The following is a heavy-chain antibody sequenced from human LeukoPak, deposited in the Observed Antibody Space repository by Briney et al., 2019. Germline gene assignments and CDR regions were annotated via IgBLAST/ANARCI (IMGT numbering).Heavy chain of an antibody. J-gene: IGHJ6*03. D-gene: IGHD6-6*01. V-gene: IGHV4-34*01. CDR3: ARARAGAARPPGHVYYYYYYMDV. CDR1: GGSFSGYY. Sequence: PSETLSLTCAVYGGSFSGYYWSWIRQPPGKGLEGIGEINQSGSTNYNPSLKSRVTISVDTSKNQFSLKLSSVTAADTAVYYCARARAGAARPPGHVYYYYYYMDVWGKGTTVTVSS. CDR2: INQSGST.